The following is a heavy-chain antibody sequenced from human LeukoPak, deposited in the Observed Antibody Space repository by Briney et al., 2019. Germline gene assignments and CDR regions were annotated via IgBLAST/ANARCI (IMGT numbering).Heavy chain of an antibody. Sequence: QTLSLTCAISGDSVSSNSAAWNWIRQSPSRGLEWLGRTYYRSKWYNDYAVSVKSRITINPDTSKNQFSLQLNSVTPEDTAVYYCARASTRYCSSTSCSRNWFDPWGQGTLVTVSS. D-gene: IGHD2-2*01. V-gene: IGHV6-1*01. CDR3: ARASTRYCSSTSCSRNWFDP. J-gene: IGHJ5*02. CDR1: GDSVSSNSAA. CDR2: TYYRSKWYN.